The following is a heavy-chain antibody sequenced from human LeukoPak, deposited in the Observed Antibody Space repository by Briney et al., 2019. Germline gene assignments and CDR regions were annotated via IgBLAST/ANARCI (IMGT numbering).Heavy chain of an antibody. D-gene: IGHD3-10*01. CDR3: ARASMVRGIPASFDY. J-gene: IGHJ4*02. CDR1: GVTFSSYG. Sequence: GGSLRLSCAASGVTFSSYGMNWVRQAPGKGLEWVSSISGSSTYIYYADSLKGRFNISRDNAKNSLYLQMNSLRAEDTAVYYCARASMVRGIPASFDYWGQGTLVTVSS. V-gene: IGHV3-21*01. CDR2: ISGSSTYI.